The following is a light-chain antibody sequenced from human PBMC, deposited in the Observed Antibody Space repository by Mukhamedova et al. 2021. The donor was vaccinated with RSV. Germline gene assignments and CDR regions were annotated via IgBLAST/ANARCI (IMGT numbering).Light chain of an antibody. CDR3: QQANTFPLT. Sequence: CRASQNVNTWLAWYQQKPGKAPKLLISGATTLHREDPSRFSGRGSGTEFTLTISSLQPEDVATYFCQQANTFPLTFGGGTKVQI. J-gene: IGKJ4*01. CDR2: GAT. CDR1: QNVNTW. V-gene: IGKV1-12*01.